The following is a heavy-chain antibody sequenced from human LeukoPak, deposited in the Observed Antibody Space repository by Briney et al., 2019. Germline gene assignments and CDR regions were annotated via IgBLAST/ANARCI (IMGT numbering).Heavy chain of an antibody. V-gene: IGHV1-18*01. D-gene: IGHD3-22*01. J-gene: IGHJ4*02. CDR1: GYTFTSYG. CDR2: ISAYNGNT. Sequence: ASVKVSCKASGYTFTSYGISWVRQAPGQGLEWMGWISAYNGNTNYAQKFQGRVTMTRDTSISTAYMELSRLRSDDTAVYYCARQDYYYDSRGPVDYWGQGTLVTVSS. CDR3: ARQDYYYDSRGPVDY.